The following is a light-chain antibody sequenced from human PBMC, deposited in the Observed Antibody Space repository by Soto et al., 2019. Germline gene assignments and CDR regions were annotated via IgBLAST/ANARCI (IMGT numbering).Light chain of an antibody. Sequence: QSALTQPASVSGSPGQSITISCTGTSSDIGAYNFVSWYQQHPCKAPKLMLYDVNIRPSGVSNRFSGSKSGNTASLTISGLQAEDEADYYCNSWTTSTTMIFGGGTKVTVL. CDR1: SSDIGAYNF. J-gene: IGLJ2*01. V-gene: IGLV2-14*03. CDR3: NSWTTSTTMI. CDR2: DVN.